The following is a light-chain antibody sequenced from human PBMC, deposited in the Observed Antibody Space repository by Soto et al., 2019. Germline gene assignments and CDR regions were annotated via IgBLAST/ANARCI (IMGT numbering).Light chain of an antibody. CDR3: QQYNSYSRT. Sequence: DIHMTQSPSTLSASVGDRVTMTYRASQNINRWLAWYQRKPGKAPMLLIYDASSLQSGAPSRFSGSGSGTEFTLTISSLQPDDFATYYCQQYNSYSRTFGQGTKVDIK. J-gene: IGKJ1*01. CDR1: QNINRW. CDR2: DAS. V-gene: IGKV1-5*01.